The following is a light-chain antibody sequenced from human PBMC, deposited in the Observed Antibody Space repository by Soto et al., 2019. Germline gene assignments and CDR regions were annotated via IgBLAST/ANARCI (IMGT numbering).Light chain of an antibody. CDR1: QGIDRC. V-gene: IGKV1-12*01. J-gene: IGKJ4*01. Sequence: DIQMTPSPSTSFPSDGDSVTITCRASQGIDRCLVWFRQTPGVAPKVLIYAAYSLRSGVQSRFSGSPYGTDFSLNISSLQPEYLATYYCKQSKSFPLTFGGGTKVEN. CDR2: AAY. CDR3: KQSKSFPLT.